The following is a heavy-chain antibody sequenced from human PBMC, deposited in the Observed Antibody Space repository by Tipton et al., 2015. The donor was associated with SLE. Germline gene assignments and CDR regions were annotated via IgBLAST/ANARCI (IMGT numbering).Heavy chain of an antibody. CDR2: VYYTGNT. CDR1: GDSISSSSYY. Sequence: TLSLTCIVSGDSISSSSYYWGWIRQPPGKGLEWVGTVYYTGNTIYNPSLKSRVTISLDTSKNQFSLKLNSVTAADTAVYYCARGIAGYYYYCYMDVWGKGTTVTVSS. D-gene: IGHD1-20*01. CDR3: ARGIAGYYYYCYMDV. V-gene: IGHV4-39*07. J-gene: IGHJ6*03.